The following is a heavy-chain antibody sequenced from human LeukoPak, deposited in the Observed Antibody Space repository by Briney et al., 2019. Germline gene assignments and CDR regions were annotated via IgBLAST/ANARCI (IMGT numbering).Heavy chain of an antibody. D-gene: IGHD3-3*01. J-gene: IGHJ4*02. CDR1: GGTFSSYA. CDR3: ARYDFWSGYYFKASRGYYFDY. CDR2: IIPIFGTA. Sequence: ASVKVSCRASGGTFSSYAISWVRQAPGQGLEWMGGIIPIFGTANYVQKFQGRVTITADESTSTAYMELSSLRSEDTAVYYCARYDFWSGYYFKASRGYYFDYWGQGTLVTVSS. V-gene: IGHV1-69*13.